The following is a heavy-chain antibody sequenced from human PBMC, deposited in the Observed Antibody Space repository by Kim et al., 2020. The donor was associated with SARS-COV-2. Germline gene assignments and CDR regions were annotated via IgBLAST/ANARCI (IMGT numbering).Heavy chain of an antibody. D-gene: IGHD2-2*01. CDR3: ARGQPLDY. CDR1: GGSIRSGGKF. CDR2: ISYSGNS. V-gene: IGHV4-31*03. Sequence: SETLSLTCSVSGGSIRSGGKFWTWIRQHPAKGLEWIGYISYSGNSHYSPSLRSRVSIPLQTSENQFSLELTSVTAADTAVYYCARGQPLDYWGQGILVTV. J-gene: IGHJ4*02.